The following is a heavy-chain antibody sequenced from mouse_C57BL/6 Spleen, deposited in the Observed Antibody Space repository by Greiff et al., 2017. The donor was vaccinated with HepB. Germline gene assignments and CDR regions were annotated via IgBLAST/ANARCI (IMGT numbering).Heavy chain of an antibody. D-gene: IGHD2-4*01. Sequence: QVQLQQPGAELVKPGASVKMSCKASGYTFTSYWITWVKQRPGQGLEWIGDIYPGSGSTNYNEKFKSKATLTVDTSSSTAYMQLSSLTSEDSAVYYCAIPLRNDYDVVAYWGQGTLVTVSA. CDR2: IYPGSGST. J-gene: IGHJ3*01. CDR1: GYTFTSYW. V-gene: IGHV1-55*01. CDR3: AIPLRNDYDVVAY.